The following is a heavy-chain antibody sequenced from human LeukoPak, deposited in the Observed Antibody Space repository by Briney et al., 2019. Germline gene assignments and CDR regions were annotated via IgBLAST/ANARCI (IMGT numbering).Heavy chain of an antibody. D-gene: IGHD1-7*01. CDR2: INPSGGST. CDR3: AREGWNYVLWFDP. Sequence: ASVKVPCKASGYTFTSYYMHWVRQAPGQGLEWMGIINPSGGSTSYAQKFQGRVTMTRDTSTSTVYMELSSLRSEDTAVYYCAREGWNYVLWFDPWGQGTLVTVSS. CDR1: GYTFTSYY. J-gene: IGHJ5*02. V-gene: IGHV1-46*01.